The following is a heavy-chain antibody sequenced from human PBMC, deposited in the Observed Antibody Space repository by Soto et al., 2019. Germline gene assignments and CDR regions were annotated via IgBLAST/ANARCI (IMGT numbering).Heavy chain of an antibody. V-gene: IGHV3-30-3*01. CDR1: GFTFSSYA. D-gene: IGHD6-19*01. CDR3: ARERSSGYFDY. CDR2: ISYDGSNK. J-gene: IGHJ4*02. Sequence: QVQLVESGGGVVQPGSSLRLSCAASGFTFSSYAMHWVRQAPGKGLEWVAVISYDGSNKYYADSVKGRFTISRDNSKNTLYLQMNSLRAEDTAVYYCARERSSGYFDYWGQGTLVTVSS.